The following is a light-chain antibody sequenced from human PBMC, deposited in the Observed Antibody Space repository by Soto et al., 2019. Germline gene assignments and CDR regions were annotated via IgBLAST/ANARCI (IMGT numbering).Light chain of an antibody. V-gene: IGKV1-5*01. CDR1: QSISSW. CDR2: DAS. CDR3: QQYNTYSGT. Sequence: IQMTQSPSTLSASVGDRVTITCRASQSISSWLAWYQQKPGKAPKLLIYDASSMESGVPSRFSGSGSGTEFTLTISSLQPDDFATYYCQQYNTYSGTCGQGTKMEI. J-gene: IGKJ1*01.